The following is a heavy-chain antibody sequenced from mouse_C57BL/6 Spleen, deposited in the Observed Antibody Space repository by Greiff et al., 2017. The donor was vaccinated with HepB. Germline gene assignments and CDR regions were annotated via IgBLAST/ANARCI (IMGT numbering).Heavy chain of an antibody. CDR2: ISYDGSN. V-gene: IGHV3-6*01. D-gene: IGHD1-1*01. Sequence: DVQLQESGPGLVKPSQSLSLTCSVPGYSITSGYYWNWIRQFPGNKLEWMGYISYDGSNNYNPSLKNRISITRDTSKNQFFLKLNSVTTEDTATYYCARNPFSYYGSSYGWYFDVWGTVTTVTVSS. J-gene: IGHJ1*03. CDR3: ARNPFSYYGSSYGWYFDV. CDR1: GYSITSGYY.